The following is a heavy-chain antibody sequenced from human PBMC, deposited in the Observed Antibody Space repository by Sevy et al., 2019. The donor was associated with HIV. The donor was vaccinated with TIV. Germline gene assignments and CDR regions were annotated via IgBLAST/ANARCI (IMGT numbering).Heavy chain of an antibody. D-gene: IGHD2-2*01. V-gene: IGHV3-49*03. CDR3: TLRSYQPLSYHAFDI. Sequence: GGSLRLSCTASGFTFGDYAMSWFRQAPGKGLEWVGFIRSKAYGGTTEYAASVKGRFTISRDDSKSIAYLQMNSLKTEDTAVYYCTLRSYQPLSYHAFDIWGQGTMVTVSS. J-gene: IGHJ3*02. CDR2: IRSKAYGGTT. CDR1: GFTFGDYA.